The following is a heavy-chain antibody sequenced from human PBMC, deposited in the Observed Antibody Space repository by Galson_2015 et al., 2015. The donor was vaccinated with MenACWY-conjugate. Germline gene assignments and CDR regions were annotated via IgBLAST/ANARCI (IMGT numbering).Heavy chain of an antibody. V-gene: IGHV3-9*01. CDR3: AKSAEYSSGWYAIEY. CDR2: ISWDSGSI. CDR1: GFTFDDKD. J-gene: IGHJ4*02. D-gene: IGHD6-19*01. Sequence: SLRLSCAGSGFTFDDKDMHWVRQAPGKGLEWVSGISWDSGSIDYADSVKGRFTISRDSAKNSLYLQISSLRAEDTALYYCAKSAEYSSGWYAIEYWGQGALVTVSS.